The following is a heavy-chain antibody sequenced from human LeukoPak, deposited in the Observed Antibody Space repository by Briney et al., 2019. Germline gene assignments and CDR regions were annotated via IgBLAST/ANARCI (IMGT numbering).Heavy chain of an antibody. CDR2: IYYSGST. V-gene: IGHV4-39*07. CDR3: AVAAAGSLFDY. Sequence: SETLSLTCTVSGGSISSSSYYWGWIRQPPGKGLEWIGSIYYSGSTYYNPSLKSRVTISVDTSKNQFSLKLSSVTAADTAVYYCAVAAAGSLFDYWGQGTLVTVSS. J-gene: IGHJ4*02. D-gene: IGHD6-13*01. CDR1: GGSISSSSYY.